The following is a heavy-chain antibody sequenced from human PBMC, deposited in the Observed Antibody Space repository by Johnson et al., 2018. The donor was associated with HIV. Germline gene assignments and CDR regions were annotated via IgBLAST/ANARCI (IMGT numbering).Heavy chain of an antibody. CDR1: GFTFSSYA. Sequence: QVQLVESGGGLVQPGGSLRLSCAASGFTFSSYAMHWVRQAPGKGLEWVAVISYDGSNKYYADSVKGRFTISRDNSKNTLYLQMNSLRAEDTAVYYCAKGDTVVGAKYAFDFWGQGTMVTVSS. CDR3: AKGDTVVGAKYAFDF. CDR2: ISYDGSNK. D-gene: IGHD1-26*01. J-gene: IGHJ3*01. V-gene: IGHV3-30*04.